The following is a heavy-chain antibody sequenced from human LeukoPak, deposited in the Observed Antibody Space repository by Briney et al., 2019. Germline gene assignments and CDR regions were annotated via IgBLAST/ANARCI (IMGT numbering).Heavy chain of an antibody. D-gene: IGHD3-3*01. Sequence: SETLSLTCTVSGGSISSYYWSWIRQPPGKGLEWIGYIYYSGSTNYNPSLKSRVTISVDTSKNQFSLKLSSVTAADTAVYYCARNRILTIFGVVTPYYFDYWGQGTLVTVSS. V-gene: IGHV4-59*08. CDR2: IYYSGST. J-gene: IGHJ4*02. CDR1: GGSISSYY. CDR3: ARNRILTIFGVVTPYYFDY.